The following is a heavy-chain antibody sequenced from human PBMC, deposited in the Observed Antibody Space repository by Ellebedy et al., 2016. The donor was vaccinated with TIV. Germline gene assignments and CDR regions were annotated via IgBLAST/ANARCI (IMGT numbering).Heavy chain of an antibody. Sequence: GESLKISCAASGFTFSSYSMNWVRQAPGKGLEWVSSISSSSGYRYYADSVKGRFTISRDNAKNSLYLQMNSLRAEDTAVYYCARVYGDYRMDVWGRGTTVTVSS. D-gene: IGHD4/OR15-4a*01. J-gene: IGHJ6*02. CDR3: ARVYGDYRMDV. CDR1: GFTFSSYS. V-gene: IGHV3-21*01. CDR2: ISSSSGYR.